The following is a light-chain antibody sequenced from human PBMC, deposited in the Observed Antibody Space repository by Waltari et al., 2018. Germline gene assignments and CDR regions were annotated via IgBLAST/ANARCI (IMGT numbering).Light chain of an antibody. J-gene: IGLJ3*02. CDR1: SGHSSNV. Sequence: QLVLTQSPSASASLGASVKLTCTLSSGHSSNVIAWHQPQPGKGPKYLQKVNSDGSHGKGDGIPDRFSGSSSWAGRYLTISNVQAEDEADYYCQTGGHGTWVFGGGTKLTVL. CDR2: VNSDGSH. V-gene: IGLV4-69*01. CDR3: QTGGHGTWV.